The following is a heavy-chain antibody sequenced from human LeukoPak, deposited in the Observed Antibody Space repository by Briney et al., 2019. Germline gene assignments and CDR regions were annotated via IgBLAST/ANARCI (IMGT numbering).Heavy chain of an antibody. CDR2: ISNSGSTI. CDR3: ARKLSGTTYFDY. J-gene: IGHJ4*02. Sequence: GGSLRLSCAASGFTFSSYDMNWVRQAPGKGLEWVSYISNSGSTIYYAASVKGRFTISRDNAMNSQYMQMNSLRAEDTGIYYCARKLSGTTYFDYWGQGTLVTVSS. D-gene: IGHD1-1*01. CDR1: GFTFSSYD. V-gene: IGHV3-48*03.